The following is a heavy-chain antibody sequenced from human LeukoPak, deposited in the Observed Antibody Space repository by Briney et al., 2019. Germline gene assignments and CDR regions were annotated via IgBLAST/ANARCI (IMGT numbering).Heavy chain of an antibody. V-gene: IGHV4-39*01. CDR1: GGSISSSNYY. CDR3: ARPVEDY. J-gene: IGHJ4*02. Sequence: SETLSLTCTVSGGSISSSNYYWGWIRQPPGKGLEWIGSMYNSGTTYYNPSLKSRVTIYVDTSKNQFSLKLSSVTTADTAVYYCARPVEDYWGQGTLVTVSS. CDR2: MYNSGTT.